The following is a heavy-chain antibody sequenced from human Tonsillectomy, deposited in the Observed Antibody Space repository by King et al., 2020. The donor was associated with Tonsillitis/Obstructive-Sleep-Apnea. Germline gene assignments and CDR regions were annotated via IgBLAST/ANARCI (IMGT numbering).Heavy chain of an antibody. V-gene: IGHV4-34*01. CDR1: GGSFSGYY. CDR2: INHSGST. Sequence: HVQLQQWGAGLLKPSETLSLTCAVYGGSFSGYYWSWIRQPPGKGLEWIGEINHSGSTNYNPSLKSRVTISVDTSKNQFSLKLSSVTAADTAVYYCARGYRSYYYYMDVWGKGTTVTVSS. CDR3: ARGYRSYYYYMDV. J-gene: IGHJ6*03.